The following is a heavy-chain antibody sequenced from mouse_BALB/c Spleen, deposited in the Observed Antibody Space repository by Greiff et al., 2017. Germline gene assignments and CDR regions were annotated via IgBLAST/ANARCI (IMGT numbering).Heavy chain of an antibody. CDR1: GFTFSSYA. CDR2: ISSGGST. V-gene: IGHV5-6-5*01. Sequence: EVKLMESGGGLVKPGGSLKLSCAASGFTFSSYAMSWVRQTPEKRLEWVASISSGGSTYYPDSVKGRFTISRDNARNILYLQMSSLRSEDTAMYYCARQDYRYDGFDYWGQGTTLTVSS. CDR3: ARQDYRYDGFDY. J-gene: IGHJ2*01. D-gene: IGHD2-14*01.